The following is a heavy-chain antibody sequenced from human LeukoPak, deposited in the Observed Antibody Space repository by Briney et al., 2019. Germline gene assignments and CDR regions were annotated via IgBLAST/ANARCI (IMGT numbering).Heavy chain of an antibody. J-gene: IGHJ4*02. CDR2: ISGSGGST. CDR3: ASKTTAVAGTKIDY. V-gene: IGHV3-23*01. CDR1: GFTFNNFA. Sequence: PGGSLRLSCAASGFTFNNFAMSWVRQAPGKGLEWVSAISGSGGSTYYADSVKGRFTISRDNAKNSLYLQMNSLRAEDTAVYYCASKTTAVAGTKIDYWGQGTLVTVSS. D-gene: IGHD6-19*01.